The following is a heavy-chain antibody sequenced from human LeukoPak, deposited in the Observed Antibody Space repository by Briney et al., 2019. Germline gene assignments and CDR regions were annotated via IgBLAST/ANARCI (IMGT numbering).Heavy chain of an antibody. V-gene: IGHV3-23*01. CDR1: GFTFSSYA. CDR3: AKDPGVTMVRGVKGVYFDY. J-gene: IGHJ4*02. CDR2: ISGSGSGYNT. D-gene: IGHD3-10*01. Sequence: GGSLRLSCAASGFTFSSYAMSWVRQAPGKGLEWVSAISGSGSGYNTNYADSVKGRFTISRDNSKNTLYLQMNSLRAEDTAVYYCAKDPGVTMVRGVKGVYFDYWGQGTLVTVSS.